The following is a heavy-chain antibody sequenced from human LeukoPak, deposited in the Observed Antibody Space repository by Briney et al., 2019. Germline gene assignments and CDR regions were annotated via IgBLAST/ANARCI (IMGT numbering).Heavy chain of an antibody. V-gene: IGHV4-34*01. Sequence: PSETLSLTCAVYGGAFRGYYWSWIRQPPGKGLEWIGEINHSGSTNYNPSLKSRVTISVDTSKNQFSLKLSSVTAADTAVYYCARGHRGRSGPPPDYYYYGMDVWGKGTTVTVSS. J-gene: IGHJ6*04. D-gene: IGHD3-10*01. CDR3: ARGHRGRSGPPPDYYYYGMDV. CDR1: GGAFRGYY. CDR2: INHSGST.